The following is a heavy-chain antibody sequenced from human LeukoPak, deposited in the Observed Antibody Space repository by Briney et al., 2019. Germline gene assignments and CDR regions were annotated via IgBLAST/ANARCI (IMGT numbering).Heavy chain of an antibody. Sequence: PSETLTLTCAAYGGSFSGYYWSWIRQPPGKGLEWMGEINHSGSTNYNPSLKSRVTISVDTSKNQFSLKLTSVTAADTAVYYCARGGRVGVGYYGSGNYYYNYWGQGTLVTVSS. CDR2: INHSGST. CDR3: ARGGRVGVGYYGSGNYYYNY. V-gene: IGHV4-34*01. D-gene: IGHD3-10*01. J-gene: IGHJ4*02. CDR1: GGSFSGYY.